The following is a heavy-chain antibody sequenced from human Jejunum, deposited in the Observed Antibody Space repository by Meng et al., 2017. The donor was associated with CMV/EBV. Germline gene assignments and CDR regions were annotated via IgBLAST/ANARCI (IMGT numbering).Heavy chain of an antibody. J-gene: IGHJ4*02. CDR1: SKTAS. CDR2: ISRSSRYI. D-gene: IGHD2-2*01. CDR3: ARLPMYCSTTTCYVDY. V-gene: IGHV3-21*01. Sequence: SKTASMGWVRQAPGKGREWVSSISRSSRYINYADSVKGRFTGSRDNAENSLSMQMHSLRAEDTAVYYCARLPMYCSTTTCYVDYWGQGTVVTVSS.